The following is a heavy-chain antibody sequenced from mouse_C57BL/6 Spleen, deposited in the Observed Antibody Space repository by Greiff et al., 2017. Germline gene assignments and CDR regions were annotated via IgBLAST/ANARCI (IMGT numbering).Heavy chain of an antibody. CDR2: IYPGSGNT. Sequence: QVQLKQSGAELVRPGASVKLSCKASGYTFTDYYINWVKQRPGQGLEWIARIYPGSGNTYYNEKFKGKATLTAEKSSSTAYMQLSSLTSEDSAVYFCARGNPNDVYSFDYWGQGTTLTVSS. D-gene: IGHD2-3*01. V-gene: IGHV1-76*01. CDR1: GYTFTDYY. CDR3: ARGNPNDVYSFDY. J-gene: IGHJ2*01.